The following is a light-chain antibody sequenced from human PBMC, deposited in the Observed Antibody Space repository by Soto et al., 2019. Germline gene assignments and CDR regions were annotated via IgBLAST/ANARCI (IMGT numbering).Light chain of an antibody. CDR2: EVS. V-gene: IGLV2-14*01. CDR1: SSDVGTYKY. Sequence: QSVLTQPASVSGSPGQSITISCTGTSSDVGTYKYVSWYQQLPGKAPKLMIYEVSNRPSGVSNRFSGSKSGNTASLTISELQAEEEADYYCSSYTSRSTPVFGGGTKVTVL. CDR3: SSYTSRSTPV. J-gene: IGLJ2*01.